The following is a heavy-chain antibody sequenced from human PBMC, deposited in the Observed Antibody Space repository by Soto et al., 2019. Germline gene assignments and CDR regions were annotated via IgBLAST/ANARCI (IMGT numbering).Heavy chain of an antibody. CDR2: IIPIFGTA. J-gene: IGHJ6*02. Sequence: VQLVQSGAEVKKPGSSVKVSCKASGGTFSSYAISWVRQAPGQGLEWMGGIIPIFGTANYAQKFQGRVTLTADESTSTAYMELSSLRSEDTAVYYCARGYSGSYYDYYYGMDVWGQGTTVTVSS. CDR3: ARGYSGSYYDYYYGMDV. CDR1: GGTFSSYA. V-gene: IGHV1-69*12. D-gene: IGHD1-26*01.